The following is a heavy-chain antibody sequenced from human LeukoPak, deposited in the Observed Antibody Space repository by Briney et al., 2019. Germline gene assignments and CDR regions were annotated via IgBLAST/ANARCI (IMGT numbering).Heavy chain of an antibody. CDR3: ARERIVVGNWFDP. CDR2: INPNSGGT. CDR1: GYTFTGYY. D-gene: IGHD3-22*01. V-gene: IGHV1-2*02. J-gene: IGHJ5*02. Sequence: ASVKVSCKASGYTFTGYYMHWVRQAPGQGREWMGWINPNSGGTNYAQKFQGRVTMTRDTSISTAYMELSRLRSDDTAVYYCARERIVVGNWFDPLGQGTLVTVSS.